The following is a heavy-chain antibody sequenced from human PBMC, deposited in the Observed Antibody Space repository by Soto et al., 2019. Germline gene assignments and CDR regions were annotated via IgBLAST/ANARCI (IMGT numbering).Heavy chain of an antibody. CDR1: GDTFISYC. J-gene: IGHJ4*02. CDR3: ARRPRDRAPDF. V-gene: IGHV1-18*01. Sequence: AGKVCSKAPGDTFISYCITWFLQAPGQGLEWIGWISAYNGKTNYVQNLQGRVTMTTDTSTSTAYMELRSLRFDGTAVYFCARRPRDRAPDFWGQGTLVPVSS. CDR2: ISAYNGKT. D-gene: IGHD3-22*01.